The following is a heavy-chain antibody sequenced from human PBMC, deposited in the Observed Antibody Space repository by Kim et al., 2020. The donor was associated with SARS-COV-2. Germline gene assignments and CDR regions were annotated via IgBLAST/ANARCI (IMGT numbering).Heavy chain of an antibody. D-gene: IGHD4-4*01. V-gene: IGHV3-9*01. J-gene: IGHJ6*02. CDR2: ISRNSGSI. CDR1: GFTFGDYA. CDR3: AKAYYSAALAYDYYFGMAV. Sequence: GGSLRLSCAASGFTFGDYAMHWVRQAPGKGLEWVSGISRNSGSIGYADSVKGRFTISRDNAKNSLYLQMNSLRAEDTALYYCAKAYYSAALAYDYYFGMAVWGPGTTVSLSS.